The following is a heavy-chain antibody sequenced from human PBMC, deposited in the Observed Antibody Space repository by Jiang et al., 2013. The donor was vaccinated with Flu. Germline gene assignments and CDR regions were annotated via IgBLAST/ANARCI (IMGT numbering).Heavy chain of an antibody. V-gene: IGHV3-30*02. CDR2: IRFDGSET. Sequence: LLESGGGVVQPGGSLRLSCAASGFSFSYYGMYWVRQAPGKGLEWVASIRFDGSETYSADSVKGRFTISRDNSKNTLWLQMNSLRPEDTALYYCATLRGSSFDTYLMDNWGQGTLVSVSS. J-gene: IGHJ4*02. CDR1: GFSFSYYG. D-gene: IGHD3-16*01. CDR3: ATLRGSSFDTYLMDN.